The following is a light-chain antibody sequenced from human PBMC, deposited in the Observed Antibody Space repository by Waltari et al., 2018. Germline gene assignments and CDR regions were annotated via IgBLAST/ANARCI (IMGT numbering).Light chain of an antibody. V-gene: IGLV3-25*03. CDR3: PSADRGGTQGV. CDR2: NDN. Sequence: SYELTQPPSMSVSPGQTARITCTGDALSSQYAYWYRQKPCQAPMVVIDNDNQRPSGVPARISGSNSGTTATLTISGVQAEDEADYYCPSADRGGTQGVFGGGTKLTVL. J-gene: IGLJ2*01. CDR1: ALSSQY.